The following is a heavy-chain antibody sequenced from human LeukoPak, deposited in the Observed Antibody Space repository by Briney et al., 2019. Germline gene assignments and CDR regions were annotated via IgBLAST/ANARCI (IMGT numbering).Heavy chain of an antibody. CDR3: ARTGYSSSYYKFRFDY. D-gene: IGHD6-13*01. Sequence: ASETLSLTCTVSGDSISSSSYYWGWIRQPPGKGLEWIGNIYYSGSTYYNPSLESRVTMSLDTSKNQFSLKLSSVTAADTAVYYCARTGYSSSYYKFRFDYWGQGTLVTVSS. J-gene: IGHJ4*02. V-gene: IGHV4-39*07. CDR1: GDSISSSSYY. CDR2: IYYSGST.